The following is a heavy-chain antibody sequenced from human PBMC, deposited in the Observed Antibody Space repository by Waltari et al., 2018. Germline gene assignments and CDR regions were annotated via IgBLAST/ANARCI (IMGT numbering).Heavy chain of an antibody. J-gene: IGHJ5*02. V-gene: IGHV3-23*01. Sequence: EVQLLESGGGLVQPGGSLRLSCAASGLSLSTYDMTWVRQAPGKGLEWVSLIYSGGSTHYAESVKGRFTISRDISKTTVFLEMNSLRAEDTALYYCAPRPLSDVVLAWGQGTLVTVSS. CDR3: APRPLSDVVLA. CDR1: GLSLSTYD. D-gene: IGHD3-10*01. CDR2: LIYSGGST.